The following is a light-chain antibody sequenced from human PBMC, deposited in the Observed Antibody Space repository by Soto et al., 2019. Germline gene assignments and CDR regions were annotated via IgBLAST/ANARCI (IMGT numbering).Light chain of an antibody. V-gene: IGLV2-14*03. CDR3: CSYAGNTLVV. CDR1: SSDVGAYNF. CDR2: DVS. J-gene: IGLJ2*01. Sequence: QSALTQPASVSGSPGQSITISCTGTSSDVGAYNFVSWYQHHPGRAPKLMIYDVSKRPSGVSDRFSGSKSANTASLIISGLQAEDEADYYCCSYAGNTLVVFGGGTKLTVL.